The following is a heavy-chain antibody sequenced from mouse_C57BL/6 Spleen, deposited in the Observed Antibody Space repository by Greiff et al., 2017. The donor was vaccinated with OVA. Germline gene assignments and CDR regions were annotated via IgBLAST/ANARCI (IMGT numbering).Heavy chain of an antibody. V-gene: IGHV1-22*01. CDR3: AREKDHGAMDY. J-gene: IGHJ4*01. CDR2: ITPNNGGT. Sequence: VQLQQSGPELVKPGASVKMSCKASGYTFTDYNMHWVKQSHGKSLEWIGYITPNNGGTSYNQQFKCKATLTVNKSSSTAYMELRSLTSEDSAVYYCAREKDHGAMDYWGQGTSVTVSS. CDR1: GYTFTDYN.